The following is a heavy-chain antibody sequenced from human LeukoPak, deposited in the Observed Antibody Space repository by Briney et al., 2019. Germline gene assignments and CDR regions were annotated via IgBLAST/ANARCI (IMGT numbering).Heavy chain of an antibody. CDR2: ISYAGNIK. CDR3: ARDPYGPFGY. V-gene: IGHV3-30*04. Sequence: GGSLRLSCAASGFTFRSYAMHWVRQAPGKGLEWVALISYAGNIKYYADSVKGRFIISRDNSKNTLYLQMNSLRAEDTAVYYCARDPYGPFGYWGQGTLVTVSS. CDR1: GFTFRSYA. J-gene: IGHJ4*02. D-gene: IGHD3-10*01.